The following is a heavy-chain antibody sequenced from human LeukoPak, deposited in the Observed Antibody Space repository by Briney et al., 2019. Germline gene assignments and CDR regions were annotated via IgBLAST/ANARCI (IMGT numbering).Heavy chain of an antibody. CDR1: GFTFSSYA. V-gene: IGHV3-23*01. CDR3: AKRSSGYSSALYYFDY. J-gene: IGHJ4*02. CDR2: ISGSGGST. D-gene: IGHD6-19*01. Sequence: AGGSLRLSCAASGFTFSSYAMSWVRQAPGKGLEWVSAISGSGGSTYYADSVKGRFTISRDNSKNTLYLQMNSLRAKDTAVYYCAKRSSGYSSALYYFDYWGQGTLVTVSS.